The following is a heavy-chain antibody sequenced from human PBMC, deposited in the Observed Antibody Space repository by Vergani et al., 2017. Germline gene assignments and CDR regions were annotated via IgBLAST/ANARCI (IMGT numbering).Heavy chain of an antibody. Sequence: ELQLVESGGGLVQPGGSLRLSCAASGSTVSGNYMTWVRQAPGKGLEWVSHIYSGDETYYADSVKGRFTISRDNSKNTLYLQMNSLRAEDTAVYYCAKLNTYYYDSSGYCDYWGQGTLVTVSS. D-gene: IGHD3-22*01. CDR3: AKLNTYYYDSSGYCDY. J-gene: IGHJ4*02. V-gene: IGHV3-66*02. CDR2: IYSGDET. CDR1: GSTVSGNY.